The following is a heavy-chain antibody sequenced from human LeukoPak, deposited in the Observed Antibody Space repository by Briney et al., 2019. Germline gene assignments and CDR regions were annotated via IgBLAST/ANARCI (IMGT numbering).Heavy chain of an antibody. D-gene: IGHD2-21*01. CDR2: ISCDGSNK. CDR1: GSTFSSHG. J-gene: IGHJ6*02. CDR3: AKDYSFYSHYYTMDV. V-gene: IGHV3-30*18. Sequence: PGGSLRLSCAATGSTFSSHGMHWVRQAPGKGLEWVAVISCDGSNKYYADSVKGRFTISRDNSKSTLYLEVNTLRAEDTAVYYCAKDYSFYSHYYTMDVWGQGTTVTVSS.